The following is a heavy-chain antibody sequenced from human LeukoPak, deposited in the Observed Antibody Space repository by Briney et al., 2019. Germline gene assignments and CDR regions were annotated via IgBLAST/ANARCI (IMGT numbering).Heavy chain of an antibody. CDR2: IDTTSTYI. V-gene: IGHV3-21*01. Sequence: GGSLRLSCAASGFTFSSFNMNWVRQAPGKGLEWVASIDTTSTYIFYADSVRGRFTISRDHARSSLSLQMHSLTADDTAVYYCARDPYSGSYWADYYYYMDVWGKGTTVTISS. D-gene: IGHD1-26*01. CDR1: GFTFSSFN. CDR3: ARDPYSGSYWADYYYYMDV. J-gene: IGHJ6*03.